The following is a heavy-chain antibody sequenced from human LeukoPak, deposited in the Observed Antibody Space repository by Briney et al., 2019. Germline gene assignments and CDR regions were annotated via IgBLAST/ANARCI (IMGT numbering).Heavy chain of an antibody. CDR3: ARDASSGNDFDY. D-gene: IGHD1-26*01. Sequence: PGGSLRLSCAASGFTVSNYYMSWLRQAPGKGLEWVSVIYGGTGTYYADSVKGLFTISRDSSKNTVYLQLNSLRVEDTALYYCARDASSGNDFDYWGQGTLVTVSS. CDR1: GFTVSNYY. V-gene: IGHV3-53*01. CDR2: IYGGTGT. J-gene: IGHJ4*02.